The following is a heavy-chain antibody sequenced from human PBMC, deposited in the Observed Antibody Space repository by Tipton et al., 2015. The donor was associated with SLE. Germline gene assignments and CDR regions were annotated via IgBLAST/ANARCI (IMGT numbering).Heavy chain of an antibody. J-gene: IGHJ5*02. CDR3: AKTDFGDFGGWFDG. CDR1: EFSISSYH. D-gene: IGHD4-17*01. CDR2: IWYDASIR. V-gene: IGHV3-33*08. Sequence: SLRLSCVASEFSISSYHMSWVRQAPGKGLEWVALIWYDASIRYYGDSVKGRFTISRDNLKNTVYLEMNSLRVEDTAVYYCAKTDFGDFGGWFDGWGQGTPVIVSS.